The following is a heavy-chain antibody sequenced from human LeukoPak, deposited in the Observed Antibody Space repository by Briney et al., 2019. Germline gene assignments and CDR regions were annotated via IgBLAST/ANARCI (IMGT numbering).Heavy chain of an antibody. J-gene: IGHJ4*02. D-gene: IGHD6-13*01. V-gene: IGHV4-59*01. CDR1: GGSISGDY. Sequence: ETLSLTCTVSGGSISGDYWSWIRQSPGKGLEWIAYIHSGGRTSYNPSLKSRVTISVETSKNEFSLKVTSVNAADTAVYYCARDRPGGSSLDYWGQGILVTVSS. CDR2: IHSGGRT. CDR3: ARDRPGGSSLDY.